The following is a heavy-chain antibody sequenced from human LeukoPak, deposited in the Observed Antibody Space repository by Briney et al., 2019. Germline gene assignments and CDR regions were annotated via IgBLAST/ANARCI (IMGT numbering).Heavy chain of an antibody. J-gene: IGHJ4*02. CDR1: GFTFRNYV. CDR3: AREGYYGSGSPPSLYFDY. D-gene: IGHD3-10*01. V-gene: IGHV3-30-3*01. CDR2: TSSDLNVK. Sequence: GGSLRLSCAASGFTFRNYVIHWVRQAPGKGLEWVAVTSSDLNVKLYADSVKGRFTISRDNSRSTLYLQMNSLRPEDTAIYYCAREGYYGSGSPPSLYFDYWGQETLVTVSS.